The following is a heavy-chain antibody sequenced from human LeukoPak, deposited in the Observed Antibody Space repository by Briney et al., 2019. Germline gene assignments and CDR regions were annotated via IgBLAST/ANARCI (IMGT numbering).Heavy chain of an antibody. CDR1: GFTFSNAW. Sequence: GGSLRLSCAASGFTFSNAWMTWVRQAPGKGLEWVGRIKSKSDGGTTDYAAPVKGRFTISRDDSKNTLYLQVNSLKTEDTAVYYCTRGGWLRYYFDYWGQGTLVTVSS. CDR3: TRGGWLRYYFDY. J-gene: IGHJ4*02. CDR2: IKSKSDGGTT. D-gene: IGHD5-24*01. V-gene: IGHV3-15*01.